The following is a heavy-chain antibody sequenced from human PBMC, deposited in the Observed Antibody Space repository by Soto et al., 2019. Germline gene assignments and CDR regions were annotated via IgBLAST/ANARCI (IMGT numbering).Heavy chain of an antibody. CDR2: IIPILNVA. Sequence: QVQLVQSGAEVKKPGSSVKVSCRASGGTFSSQSISWVRQAPGQGLEWMGKIIPILNVASYAKQFQGRVTITADKSTSTAYMELSSLRSEDTAMYFFARDPHYWGQGTLVTVSS. V-gene: IGHV1-69*08. J-gene: IGHJ4*02. CDR1: GGTFSSQS. CDR3: ARDPHY.